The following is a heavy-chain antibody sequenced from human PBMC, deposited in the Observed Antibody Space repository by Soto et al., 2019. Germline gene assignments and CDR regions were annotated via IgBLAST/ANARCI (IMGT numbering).Heavy chain of an antibody. CDR2: IYYSGST. V-gene: IGHV4-30-4*01. J-gene: IGHJ4*02. Sequence: SETLSLTCTVSGGSISSGDYYWSWIRQPPGKGLEWIGYIYYSGSTYYNPSLKSRVTISVDTSKNQFSLKLSSVTAADTAVYYCARGFRNMITFGGVIPPAGWGQGTLVTVSS. CDR3: ARGFRNMITFGGVIPPAG. CDR1: GGSISSGDYY. D-gene: IGHD3-16*02.